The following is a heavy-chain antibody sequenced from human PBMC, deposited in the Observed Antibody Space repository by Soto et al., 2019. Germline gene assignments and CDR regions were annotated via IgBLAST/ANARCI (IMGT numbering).Heavy chain of an antibody. CDR1: GGCISRGASY. V-gene: IGHV4-31*02. CDR2: IYYSGST. D-gene: IGHD3-3*01. Sequence: SQPLSVERRVCGGCISRGASYWYWIRQHPGKGLEWIGYIYYSGSTYYNPSLKSRVTISVDTSKNQFSLKLSSVTAAETAVYYCARDTSGITIFGVDARSWCDPWCQGTLVTVSS. CDR3: ARDTSGITIFGVDARSWCDP. J-gene: IGHJ5*02.